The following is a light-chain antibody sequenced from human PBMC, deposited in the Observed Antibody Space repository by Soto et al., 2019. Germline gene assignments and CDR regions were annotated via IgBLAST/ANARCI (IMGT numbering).Light chain of an antibody. CDR1: KDSNTF. J-gene: IGKJ3*01. Sequence: DIQVTQSPPSLSASVGDRVTVTCQASKDSNTFLNWFQQRPGEAPKLLIYATSNLEPGVPSRFSGRQSGTVFILSLSSLQPEDVGTYYCQHSDNLPDFTFGPGTKVNI. CDR2: ATS. V-gene: IGKV1-33*01. CDR3: QHSDNLPDFT.